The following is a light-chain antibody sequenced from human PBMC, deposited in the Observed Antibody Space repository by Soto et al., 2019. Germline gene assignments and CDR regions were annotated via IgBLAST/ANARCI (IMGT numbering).Light chain of an antibody. V-gene: IGKV1-39*01. J-gene: IGKJ2*01. CDR3: QQSYSSPYT. CDR2: SAS. CDR1: QSISSY. Sequence: DIQMTQSPSSLSASVGDRVTITCRASQSISSYLNWYQQEPGKAPKVLIYSASSLQGGVPSRFSGSGSGTDFTLTISRLQPEDFATYYFQQSYSSPYTFGQGTKVQIK.